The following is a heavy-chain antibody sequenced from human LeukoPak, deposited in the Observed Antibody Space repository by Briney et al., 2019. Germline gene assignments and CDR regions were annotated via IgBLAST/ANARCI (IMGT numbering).Heavy chain of an antibody. CDR1: GFTFSSYW. CDR2: IKEDGSEK. CDR3: ARDQYCSSTCCYDY. V-gene: IGHV3-7*01. J-gene: IGHJ4*02. D-gene: IGHD2-2*01. Sequence: GASLRLSCAASGFTFSSYWISWVRQAPGQGLEWVANIKEDGSEKNNVESVKGRFTISTHKAKNPLYLQLNSPRAEDTAVYYCARDQYCSSTCCYDYWGQGTLVTVSS.